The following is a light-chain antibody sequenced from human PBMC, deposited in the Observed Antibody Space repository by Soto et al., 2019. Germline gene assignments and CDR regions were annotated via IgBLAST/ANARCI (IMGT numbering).Light chain of an antibody. J-gene: IGKJ5*01. CDR3: QQRNIWPPVT. CDR2: GAF. Sequence: EIVLTQSPATLSLSPGERATLSCRASQSVSIYLAWYQQKPGQPPRLLIYGAFNRAAGIPARFSGSGSGTDFTLTISSLEPEDSAVYYCQQRNIWPPVTFGQGTRLEIK. V-gene: IGKV3-11*01. CDR1: QSVSIY.